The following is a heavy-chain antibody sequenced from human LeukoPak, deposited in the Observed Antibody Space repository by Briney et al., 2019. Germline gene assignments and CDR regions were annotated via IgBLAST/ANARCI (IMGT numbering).Heavy chain of an antibody. CDR3: ARLGPGGAFDI. V-gene: IGHV4-59*08. Sequence: SETLSLTCTVSGDSISSYYWSWIRQPPGKGLEWIGYIYYSGSTNYNPSLKSRVTISVDPSKNQFSLKLSSVTAADTAVYYCARLGPGGAFDIWGQGTMVTVSS. D-gene: IGHD3-16*01. CDR1: GDSISSYY. J-gene: IGHJ3*02. CDR2: IYYSGST.